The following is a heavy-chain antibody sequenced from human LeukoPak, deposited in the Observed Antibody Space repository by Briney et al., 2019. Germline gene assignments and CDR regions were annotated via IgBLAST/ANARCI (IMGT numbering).Heavy chain of an antibody. J-gene: IGHJ4*02. Sequence: GASVKVSCKASGYTFTSYGISWVRQAPGQGLEWMGWISAYNGSTNYAQRLQGRVTMTTDTSTSTAYMELRSLRSDDTAVYYCARDLKRGYSSGRYSWGTGSLNDYWGQGTLVTVSS. CDR1: GYTFTSYG. V-gene: IGHV1-18*01. D-gene: IGHD6-19*01. CDR3: ARDLKRGYSSGRYSWGTGSLNDY. CDR2: ISAYNGST.